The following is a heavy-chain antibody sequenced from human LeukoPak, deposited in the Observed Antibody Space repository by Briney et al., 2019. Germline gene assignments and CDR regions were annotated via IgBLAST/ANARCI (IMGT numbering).Heavy chain of an antibody. CDR2: ISGSGGST. V-gene: IGHV3-23*01. J-gene: IGHJ4*02. D-gene: IGHD3-16*02. CDR1: GFTFSSYA. CDR3: AKDHNDYVWGSYRPNYFDY. Sequence: GGSLRLSCAASGFTFSSYAMSWVRQAPGKGLEWVSAISGSGGSTYYADSVKGRFTISRDNSKNTLYLQMNSLRAEDTAVYYCAKDHNDYVWGSYRPNYFDYWGQGTLVTVSS.